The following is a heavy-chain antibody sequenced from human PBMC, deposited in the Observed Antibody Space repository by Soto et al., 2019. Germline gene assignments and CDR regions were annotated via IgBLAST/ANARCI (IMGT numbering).Heavy chain of an antibody. CDR1: GFTFSRYG. V-gene: IGHV3-33*01. J-gene: IGHJ3*02. D-gene: IGHD3-16*02. CDR2: IWYDGSNK. CDR3: ARETVMITFGGVIADAFDS. Sequence: GGSLRLSCAASGFTFSRYGMHWVHQAPGKGLEWVAVIWYDGSNKYYADSVKGRFTISRDNSENTVYLQMNSLRAEDAAVYYCARETVMITFGGVIADAFDSWGQGTMVTVSS.